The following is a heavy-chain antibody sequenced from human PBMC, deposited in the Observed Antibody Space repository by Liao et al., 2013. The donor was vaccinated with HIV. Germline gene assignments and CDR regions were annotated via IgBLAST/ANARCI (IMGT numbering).Heavy chain of an antibody. Sequence: QVQLQESGPGLVKPSETLSLTCTVSGGSISSYYWSWIRQPAGKGLEWIGYIYYSGSTNYNPSLKGRATMSVDTSKNLFSLKLSSVTAADTAVYYCARDAGVGANPFDIWGQGTMVTVSS. D-gene: IGHD1-26*01. CDR1: GGSISSYY. J-gene: IGHJ3*02. V-gene: IGHV4-59*01. CDR2: IYYSGST. CDR3: ARDAGVGANPFDI.